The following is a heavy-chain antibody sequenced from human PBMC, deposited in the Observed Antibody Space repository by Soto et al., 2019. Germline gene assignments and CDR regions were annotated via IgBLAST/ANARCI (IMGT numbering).Heavy chain of an antibody. D-gene: IGHD6-6*01. V-gene: IGHV5-51*01. CDR3: ARDGLSSSSSFDY. J-gene: IGHJ4*02. CDR1: GYSFTDYW. Sequence: EVRLVQSGAEVTKPGESLKISCKASGYSFTDYWIGWVRQMPGKGLEWMGIIYPGDSDTKYSPSFQGQVTMSADKSISTAYLQWNSLKASDTAMYYCARDGLSSSSSFDYWGQGTLVTVSS. CDR2: IYPGDSDT.